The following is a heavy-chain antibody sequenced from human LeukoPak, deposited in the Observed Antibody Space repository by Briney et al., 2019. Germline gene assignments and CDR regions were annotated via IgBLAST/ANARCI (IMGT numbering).Heavy chain of an antibody. CDR1: GFNFNTYW. V-gene: IGHV3-7*03. D-gene: IGHD2-2*01. CDR3: ARAPITSPFYFDY. Sequence: GGSLRLSCAASGFNFNTYWMSWVRQAPEKGLEWVAVISSDGSQQYYGDSMKGRFTISRDAATDSMYLQMNSLRVEDTALYYCARAPITSPFYFDYWGQGTLVTVSS. CDR2: ISSDGSQQ. J-gene: IGHJ4*02.